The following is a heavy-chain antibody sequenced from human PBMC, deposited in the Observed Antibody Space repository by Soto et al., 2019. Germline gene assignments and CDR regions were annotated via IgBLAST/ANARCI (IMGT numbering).Heavy chain of an antibody. CDR2: ISYDGSNK. CDR1: GFTFSSYA. D-gene: IGHD3-22*01. CDR3: AREGDSSEFDY. Sequence: GGSLRLSCAAPGFTFSSYAMHWVRQAPGKGLEWVAVISYDGSNKYYADSVKGRFTISRDNSKNTLYLQMNSLRAEDTAVYYCAREGDSSEFDYWGQGTLVTVSS. J-gene: IGHJ4*02. V-gene: IGHV3-30-3*01.